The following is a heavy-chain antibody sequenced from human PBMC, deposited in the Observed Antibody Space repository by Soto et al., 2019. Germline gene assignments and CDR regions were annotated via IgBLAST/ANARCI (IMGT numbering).Heavy chain of an antibody. CDR3: AKGEGSTSPTPIRHFDY. J-gene: IGHJ4*02. Sequence: GGSLRLSCAASGFTFSSYGMHWVRQAPGKGLEWVAVISYDGSNKYYADSVKGRFTISRDNSKNTLYLQMNSLRAEDTAVYYCAKGEGSTSPTPIRHFDYWGQGTLVTVSS. D-gene: IGHD2-2*01. CDR2: ISYDGSNK. V-gene: IGHV3-30*18. CDR1: GFTFSSYG.